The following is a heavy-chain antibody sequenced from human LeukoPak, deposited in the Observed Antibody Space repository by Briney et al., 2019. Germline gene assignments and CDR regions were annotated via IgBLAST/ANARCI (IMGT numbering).Heavy chain of an antibody. CDR2: NRYDGSNK. CDR1: AFTFSSYG. CDR3: ARGGRLLWFGELLPINCYYYMDV. D-gene: IGHD3-10*01. V-gene: IGHV3-30*02. J-gene: IGHJ6*03. Sequence: PGGSLRLSCAASAFTFSSYGMHWVRQAPGKGLEWVAFNRYDGSNKYYADSVKGRFTISRDNSKNTLYLQMNSLRAEDTAVYYCARGGRLLWFGELLPINCYYYMDVWDKGTTVTVSS.